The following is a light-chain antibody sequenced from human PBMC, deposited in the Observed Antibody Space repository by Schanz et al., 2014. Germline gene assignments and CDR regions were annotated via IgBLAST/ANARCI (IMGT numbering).Light chain of an antibody. CDR3: SSYAGSTTSWV. Sequence: QSALTQPASVSGSPGQSITISCTGTSSDVGNYGLVSWYQLHPGKAPKLIIYEGSQRPSTVSNRFSGSKSGNTASLAISGLQAEDEADYYCSSYAGSTTSWVFGGGTKLTVL. CDR2: EGS. J-gene: IGLJ3*02. CDR1: SSDVGNYGL. V-gene: IGLV2-23*01.